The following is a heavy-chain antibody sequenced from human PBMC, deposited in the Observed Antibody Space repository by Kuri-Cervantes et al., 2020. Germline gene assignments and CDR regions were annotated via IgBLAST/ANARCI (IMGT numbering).Heavy chain of an antibody. CDR2: IKEDGSEK. D-gene: IGHD6-19*01. Sequence: GGSLRLSCAASGFTLSNYWMTWVRQAPGKGLEWVASIKEDGSEKNYVDSVKGRFTISRDNAKNSLYLQMNSLRAEDTALYYCAKDMGLGGSGWYFDYWGQGTLVTVSS. J-gene: IGHJ4*02. CDR3: AKDMGLGGSGWYFDY. V-gene: IGHV3-7*03. CDR1: GFTLSNYW.